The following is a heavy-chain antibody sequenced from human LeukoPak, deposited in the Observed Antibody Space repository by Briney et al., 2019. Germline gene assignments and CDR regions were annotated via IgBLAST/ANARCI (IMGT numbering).Heavy chain of an antibody. V-gene: IGHV3-9*01. D-gene: IGHD6-13*01. Sequence: GGSLRLSCAASGFTFDDYAMHWVRQAPGKGLEWVSGISWNSGSIGYADSVKGRFTISRHNAKNSLYLQMNSLRAEDTALYYCAKDQSGIAAADTNFDYWGQGTLVTVSS. J-gene: IGHJ4*02. CDR2: ISWNSGSI. CDR1: GFTFDDYA. CDR3: AKDQSGIAAADTNFDY.